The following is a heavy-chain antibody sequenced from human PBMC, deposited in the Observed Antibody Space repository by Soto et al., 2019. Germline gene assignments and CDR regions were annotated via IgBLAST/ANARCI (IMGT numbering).Heavy chain of an antibody. V-gene: IGHV3-23*01. CDR2: ISGSGGST. CDR3: AKDFPDSTDIVVVPAASLEGY. J-gene: IGHJ4*02. CDR1: GFTFSSYA. D-gene: IGHD2-2*01. Sequence: PGGSLRLSCAASGFTFSSYAMSWVRQAPGKGLEWVSAISGSGGSTYYADSVKGRFTISRDNSKNTLYLQMNSLRAEDTAVYYCAKDFPDSTDIVVVPAASLEGYWGQGTLVTVSS.